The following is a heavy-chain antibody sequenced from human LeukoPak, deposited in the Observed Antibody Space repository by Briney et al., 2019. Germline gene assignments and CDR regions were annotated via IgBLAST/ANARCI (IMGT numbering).Heavy chain of an antibody. CDR3: ARESLPIRSSGWYGGTYYYYYGMDV. J-gene: IGHJ6*02. Sequence: ASVKVSCKASGYTFTAYYMYWVRQAPGQGLEWMGWINPNSGGTNYAQKFQGRVTMTRDTSISTAYMELSRLRSDDTAVYYCARESLPIRSSGWYGGTYYYYYGMDVWGQGTTVTVSS. CDR1: GYTFTAYY. CDR2: INPNSGGT. V-gene: IGHV1-2*02. D-gene: IGHD6-19*01.